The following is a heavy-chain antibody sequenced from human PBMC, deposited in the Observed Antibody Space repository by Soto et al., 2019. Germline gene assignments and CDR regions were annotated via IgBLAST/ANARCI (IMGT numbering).Heavy chain of an antibody. V-gene: IGHV1-18*04. CDR3: ARDRPYWTNGVCPTDPYYYYGMDV. CDR1: GYTFTSYG. D-gene: IGHD2-8*01. CDR2: ISPYNGNT. Sequence: QVQLVQSGAEVKKPGASVKVSCKASGYTFTSYGISWVRQAPGQGLEWMGWISPYNGNTNYAQKLQGRVTMTTDTSTRTAYMELRSLRSDDTAVYYCARDRPYWTNGVCPTDPYYYYGMDVWGQGTTVTVSS. J-gene: IGHJ6*02.